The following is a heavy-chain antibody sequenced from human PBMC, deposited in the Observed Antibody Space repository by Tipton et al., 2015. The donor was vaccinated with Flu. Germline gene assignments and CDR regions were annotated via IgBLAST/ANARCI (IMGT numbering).Heavy chain of an antibody. J-gene: IGHJ4*02. CDR3: ARQSADGFTGYFDQ. Sequence: QLVQSGAELKKPGESLKISCKGSGKTFSAYWIGWVRQMPGKGLEWMGIIYPADSDTRYSPSFKGRVAMSADKSINTAYLQWSSLQASDTAMYYCARQSADGFTGYFDQWGRGTLVTVTS. CDR1: GKTFSAYW. D-gene: IGHD5-24*01. V-gene: IGHV5-51*01. CDR2: IYPADSDT.